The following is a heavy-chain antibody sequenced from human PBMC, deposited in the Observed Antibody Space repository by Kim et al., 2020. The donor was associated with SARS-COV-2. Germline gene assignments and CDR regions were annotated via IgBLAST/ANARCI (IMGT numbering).Heavy chain of an antibody. V-gene: IGHV3-15*01. Sequence: YAATVKSRFTISRDDSKNTLYLQMNSLKTEDTAVYYCNTYSYYYDSPLGYWGQGTLVTVSS. J-gene: IGHJ4*02. CDR3: NTYSYYYDSPLGY. D-gene: IGHD3-22*01.